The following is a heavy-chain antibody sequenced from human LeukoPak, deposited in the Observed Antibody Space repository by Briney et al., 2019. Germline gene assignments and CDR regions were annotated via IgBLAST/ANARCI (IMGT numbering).Heavy chain of an antibody. Sequence: GGSLRLSCAASGFTFSSYAMSWVRQAPGKGLEWVSAISGSGGSTYYADSVKGRFTISRDNSKNTLYLQMSSLRAEDTAVYYCAPWGAPNRFDPWGQGTLVTVSS. CDR1: GFTFSSYA. V-gene: IGHV3-23*01. D-gene: IGHD3-16*01. J-gene: IGHJ5*02. CDR2: ISGSGGST. CDR3: APWGAPNRFDP.